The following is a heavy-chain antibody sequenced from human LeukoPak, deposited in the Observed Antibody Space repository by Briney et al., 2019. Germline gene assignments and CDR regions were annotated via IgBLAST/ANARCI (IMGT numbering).Heavy chain of an antibody. D-gene: IGHD3-10*01. CDR1: GFTFSSYA. CDR3: ATRIWIGEFLFEY. J-gene: IGHJ4*02. V-gene: IGHV3-23*01. Sequence: PGGSLRLSCVVSGFTFSSYAMSWVRQAPGKGLEWVSGISGSGESTYYADSVKGRFTISRDNSKNTLYLQMNSLRAEDTAVYYCATRIWIGEFLFEYWGQGTLVTVSS. CDR2: ISGSGEST.